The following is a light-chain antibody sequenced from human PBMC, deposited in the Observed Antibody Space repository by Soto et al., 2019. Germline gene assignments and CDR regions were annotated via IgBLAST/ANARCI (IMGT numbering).Light chain of an antibody. Sequence: EIVLTQCPGTLSLSPGGRATLSCRASQRVXRRLGWYQHRPGQSPRVLXSAASMRASGVPVRFSGSGSGTDFTLTISRLEPEDFAVYYFQHYGETTSTFGLGTRLEIK. CDR2: AAS. V-gene: IGKV3-20*01. CDR3: QHYGETTST. CDR1: QRVXRR. J-gene: IGKJ5*01.